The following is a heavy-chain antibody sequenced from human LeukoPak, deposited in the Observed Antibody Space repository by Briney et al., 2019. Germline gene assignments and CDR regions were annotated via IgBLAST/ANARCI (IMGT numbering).Heavy chain of an antibody. CDR3: ARGWALAGNPNWFDP. V-gene: IGHV3-33*01. CDR1: GFTFSKSI. Sequence: QTGGSLRLSCAASGFTFSKSIMHWVRQTPGKGLDWVAVIWHDGGEKHYEDSVKGRFTISRDNSKNTMWLQMNSLRAEDTAIYYCARGWALAGNPNWFDPWGQGTLVTVSS. D-gene: IGHD6-19*01. J-gene: IGHJ5*02. CDR2: IWHDGGEK.